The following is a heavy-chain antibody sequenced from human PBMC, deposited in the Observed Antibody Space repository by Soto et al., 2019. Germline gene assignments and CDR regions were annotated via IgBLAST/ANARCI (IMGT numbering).Heavy chain of an antibody. CDR2: IYPGDSDT. D-gene: IGHD3-22*01. CDR3: ARQYYYDSSGHDAFDI. V-gene: IGHV5-51*01. J-gene: IGHJ3*02. Sequence: PGESLKISCKGSGYSFTSYWIGWVRQMPGKGLEWMGIIYPGDSDTRYSPSFQGQVTISADKSISTAYLQWSGLKASDTAMYYCARQYYYDSSGHDAFDIWGQGTMVTVSS. CDR1: GYSFTSYW.